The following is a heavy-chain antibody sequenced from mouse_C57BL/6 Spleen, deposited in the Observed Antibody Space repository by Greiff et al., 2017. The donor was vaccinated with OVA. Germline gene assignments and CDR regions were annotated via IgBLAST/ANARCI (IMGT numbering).Heavy chain of an antibody. CDR3: ARTSYYGRQDAMDY. Sequence: QVTLKESGPGILQPSQTLSLTCSFSGFSLSTFGMGVGWIRQPSGKGLEWLAHIWWDDDKYYNPALKSRLTISKDTSKNQVFLKIANVDTADTATYYCARTSYYGRQDAMDYWGQGTSVTVSS. CDR2: IWWDDDK. V-gene: IGHV8-8*01. D-gene: IGHD1-1*01. J-gene: IGHJ4*01. CDR1: GFSLSTFGMG.